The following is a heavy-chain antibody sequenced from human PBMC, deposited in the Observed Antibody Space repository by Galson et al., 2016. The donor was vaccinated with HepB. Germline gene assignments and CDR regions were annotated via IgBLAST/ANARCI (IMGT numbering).Heavy chain of an antibody. CDR3: AGDRNPKNWYFDL. Sequence: SVKVSCKASGYAFTRYGITWVRQAPGQGLEWIGWISGYNGLRKYAQKFRGRVTMTTDTSTTVAYMELRSLRPDATAVYYCAGDRNPKNWYFDLWGRGTLVTVSS. CDR2: ISGYNGLR. V-gene: IGHV1-18*04. J-gene: IGHJ2*01. CDR1: GYAFTRYG.